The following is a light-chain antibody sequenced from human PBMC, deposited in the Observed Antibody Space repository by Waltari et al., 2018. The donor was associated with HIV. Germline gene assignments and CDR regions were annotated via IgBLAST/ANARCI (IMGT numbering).Light chain of an antibody. CDR2: WAS. CDR3: QQYYGTPPT. CDR1: QSVLYSSNNKNY. J-gene: IGKJ1*01. V-gene: IGKV4-1*01. Sequence: DIVMTQSPDSLAVSLGERATINCKSSQSVLYSSNNKNYLAWYQQKPGQPPKLLIYWASTRESGVPDRFGGSGSGTDFTLTISSLQAEDVAVYYCQQYYGTPPTFGQGTKVEIK.